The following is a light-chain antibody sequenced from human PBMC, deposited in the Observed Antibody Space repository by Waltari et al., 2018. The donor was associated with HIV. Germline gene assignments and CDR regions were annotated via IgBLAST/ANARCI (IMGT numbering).Light chain of an antibody. CDR2: EVS. J-gene: IGLJ2*01. CDR1: SSDVGGYTS. CDR3: SSYTSSSTLV. Sequence: QSALTQPASVSGSPGQSLTISCTGTSSDVGGYTSVPWYQQHPGKAPKLMIYEVSNRPSGVSNRFSGSKSGNTASLTISGLQAEDEADYYCSSYTSSSTLVFGGGTKLTVL. V-gene: IGLV2-14*01.